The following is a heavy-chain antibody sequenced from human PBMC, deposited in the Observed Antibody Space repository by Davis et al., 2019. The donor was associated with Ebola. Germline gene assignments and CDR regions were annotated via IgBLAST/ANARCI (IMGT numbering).Heavy chain of an antibody. D-gene: IGHD1-7*01. Sequence: AASVKVSCKASGYTFTSYGITWVRQAPGQGLEWMGWINTNTGNPTYAQGLPGRFVFSLDTSVSTAYLQISSLKAEDTALYYCARGNSIGDVWGQGTTVTVSS. CDR1: GYTFTSYG. V-gene: IGHV7-4-1*02. CDR2: INTNTGNP. J-gene: IGHJ6*02. CDR3: ARGNSIGDV.